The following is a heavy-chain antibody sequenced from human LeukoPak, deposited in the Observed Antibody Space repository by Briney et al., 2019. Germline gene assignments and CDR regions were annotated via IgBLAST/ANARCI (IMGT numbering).Heavy chain of an antibody. CDR1: GFTFSSYA. J-gene: IGHJ4*02. V-gene: IGHV3-30-3*01. CDR2: ISYDGSNK. Sequence: PGGSLRLSCAASGFTFSSYAMLWVRQAPGKGLEWVAVISYDGSNKYYADSVKGRFTISRDNSKNTLYLQMNSLRAEDTAVYYCMPGSGYWGQGTLVTVSS. CDR3: MPGSGY. D-gene: IGHD2-15*01.